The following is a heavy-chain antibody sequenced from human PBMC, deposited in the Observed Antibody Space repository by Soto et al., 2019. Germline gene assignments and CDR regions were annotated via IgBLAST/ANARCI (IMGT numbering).Heavy chain of an antibody. Sequence: LSLTCVVSGDSISRGYFWGWIRQPPGKGLEWIGSINHSGSAYYNPSLRSRVTISVDTSKNHLSLRLTSVTAADTAVYYCARIESIGGFGEFLSWLDPWGQGTLVTVSS. CDR2: INHSGSA. CDR1: GDSISRGYF. V-gene: IGHV4-38-2*01. J-gene: IGHJ5*02. D-gene: IGHD3-10*01. CDR3: ARIESIGGFGEFLSWLDP.